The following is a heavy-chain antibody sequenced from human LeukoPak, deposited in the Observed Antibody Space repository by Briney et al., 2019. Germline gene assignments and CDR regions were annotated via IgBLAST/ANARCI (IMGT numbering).Heavy chain of an antibody. Sequence: GASVKVSCKASGGTFSRYAISWVRQGPGQGLEWMGGIIPIFGTANYAQKFQGRVTITTDESTSTAYMELSSLRSEDTAVYYCARNVATAMAPRYNWFDPWGQGTLVTVSS. J-gene: IGHJ5*02. D-gene: IGHD5-18*01. CDR1: GGTFSRYA. CDR3: ARNVATAMAPRYNWFDP. V-gene: IGHV1-69*05. CDR2: IIPIFGTA.